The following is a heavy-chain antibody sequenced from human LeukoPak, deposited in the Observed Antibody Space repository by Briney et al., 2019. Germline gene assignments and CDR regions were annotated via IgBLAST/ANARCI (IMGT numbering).Heavy chain of an antibody. CDR1: GGSFSGYY. CDR2: INHSGST. J-gene: IGHJ4*02. Sequence: SETLSLTCAVYGGSFSGYYWSWIRQPPGKGLEWIGEINHSGSTNYNPSLKSRVTISVDTSKNQFSLKLSSVTAADTAVYYCARASARDSSGHVFDYWSQGTLVTVSS. D-gene: IGHD3-22*01. CDR3: ARASARDSSGHVFDY. V-gene: IGHV4-34*01.